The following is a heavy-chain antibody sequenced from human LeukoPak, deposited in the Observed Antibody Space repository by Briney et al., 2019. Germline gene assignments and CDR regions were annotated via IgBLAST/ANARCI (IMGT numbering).Heavy chain of an antibody. CDR2: INHSGST. D-gene: IGHD2-2*02. V-gene: IGHV4-34*01. J-gene: IGHJ6*03. CDR3: ATTLYCSSTSCYKGNYYYYYMDV. CDR1: GGSFSGYY. Sequence: SETLTLTCAVYGGSFSGYYWSWIRQPPGKGLEWIGEINHSGSTNYNPSLKSRVTISVDTSKNQFSLKLSSVTAADTAVYYCATTLYCSSTSCYKGNYYYYYMDVWGKGTTVTVSS.